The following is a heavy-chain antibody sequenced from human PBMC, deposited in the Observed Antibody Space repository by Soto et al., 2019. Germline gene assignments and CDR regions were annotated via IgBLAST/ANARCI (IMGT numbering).Heavy chain of an antibody. V-gene: IGHV4-59*08. CDR3: ARRYSSSFDY. D-gene: IGHD6-13*01. CDR2: IYYSGST. J-gene: IGHJ4*02. Sequence: QVQLQESGPGLVKPSETLSLTCTVSGGSISSYYWSWIRQPPGKGLEWIGYIYYSGSTNYNHSLTSRVTISVDTSKNQFSLKLSSVTDADTAVYYCARRYSSSFDYWGQGTLVTVSS. CDR1: GGSISSYY.